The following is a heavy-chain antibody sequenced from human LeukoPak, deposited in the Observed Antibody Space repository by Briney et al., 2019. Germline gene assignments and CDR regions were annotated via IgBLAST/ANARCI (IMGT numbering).Heavy chain of an antibody. D-gene: IGHD6-19*01. CDR3: AKAHESSGWLTGGDY. J-gene: IGHJ4*02. CDR2: IRYDGSNK. Sequence: GGSLRLSCAASGFTFSSYGMHWVRQAPGKGLEWVAFIRYDGSNKYYADSVKGRFTISRDNSKNTLYLQMNSLTVEDTAVYYCAKAHESSGWLTGGDYWGQGTLVTVSS. V-gene: IGHV3-30*02. CDR1: GFTFSSYG.